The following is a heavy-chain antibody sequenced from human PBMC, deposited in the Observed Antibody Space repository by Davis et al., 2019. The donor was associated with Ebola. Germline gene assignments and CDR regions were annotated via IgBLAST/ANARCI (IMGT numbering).Heavy chain of an antibody. D-gene: IGHD2-21*02. CDR1: LCTFSHYV. J-gene: IGHJ4*02. Sequence: VPRLASLCTFSHYVVRWVRPPPARVLEWMGWLPGYTLDPNYPQKLEDRVTMTTDTSTTKVYIELRNLRSDDTALYYGARGPAGDVVVTVPFDHWGQGTLVTVSS. V-gene: IGHV1-18*04. CDR3: ARGPAGDVVVTVPFDH. CDR2: LPGYTLDP.